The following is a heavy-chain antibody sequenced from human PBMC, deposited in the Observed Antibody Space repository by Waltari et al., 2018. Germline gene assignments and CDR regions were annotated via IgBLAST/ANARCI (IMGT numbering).Heavy chain of an antibody. CDR3: ARVAVTTPWYFDL. CDR2: INSAGSTT. D-gene: IGHD2-21*02. V-gene: IGHV3-74*01. CDR1: GFTFSSYW. Sequence: EVQLVESGGGLVQPGGSLRLSCAASGFTFSSYWMHWVHQAPGKGLVWVSRINSAGSTTTYTDSVKGRFTISRDNAKNTLYLQMNSLRAEDTAVYYCARVAVTTPWYFDLWGRGTLVTVSS. J-gene: IGHJ2*01.